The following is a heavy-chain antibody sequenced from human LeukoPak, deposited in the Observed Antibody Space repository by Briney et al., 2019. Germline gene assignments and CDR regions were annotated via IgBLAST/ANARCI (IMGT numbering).Heavy chain of an antibody. V-gene: IGHV4-31*03. J-gene: IGHJ2*01. CDR1: GVSFNNGGYY. D-gene: IGHD3-22*01. Sequence: SETLSLTCTVSGVSFNNGGYYWTWIRQHPGKGLEWIGYIYHSGSTYYNPSLKSRVTISVDTSKNQFSLKLSSVTAADTAVYYRARVEGEYYYDSSGYYLPNWYFDLWGRGTLVTVSS. CDR3: ARVEGEYYYDSSGYYLPNWYFDL. CDR2: IYHSGST.